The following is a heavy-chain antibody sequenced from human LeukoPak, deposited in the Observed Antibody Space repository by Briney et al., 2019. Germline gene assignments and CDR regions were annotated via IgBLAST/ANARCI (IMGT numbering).Heavy chain of an antibody. CDR2: ISYDGNNK. CDR1: GFTFSSYA. D-gene: IGHD3-22*01. J-gene: IGHJ4*02. Sequence: GGSLRLSCAASGFTFSSYAMHWVRQAPGKGPEWVAVISYDGNNKYYADSVKGRFTISRDNSKNTLYLQMNSLRVEDTAVYYCARDPDFYDSSGYSDYWGQGTLVTVSS. V-gene: IGHV3-30-3*01. CDR3: ARDPDFYDSSGYSDY.